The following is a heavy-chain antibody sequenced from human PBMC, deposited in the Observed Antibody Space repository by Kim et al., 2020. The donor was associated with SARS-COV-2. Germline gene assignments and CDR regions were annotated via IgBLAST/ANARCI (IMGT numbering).Heavy chain of an antibody. J-gene: IGHJ5*02. D-gene: IGHD3-10*01. CDR3: SLLLWFGELLSKGRT. Sequence: GGSLRLSCSASGFTFSSYAMHWVRQAPGKGLEYVSAISSNGGSTYYADSVKGRFTISRDNSKNTLYLQMSSLRAEDTAVYYCSLLLWFGELLSKGRTWGQGTLVTVSS. CDR1: GFTFSSYA. CDR2: ISSNGGST. V-gene: IGHV3-64D*09.